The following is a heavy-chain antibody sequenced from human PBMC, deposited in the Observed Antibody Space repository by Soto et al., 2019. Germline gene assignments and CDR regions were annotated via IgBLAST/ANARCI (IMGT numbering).Heavy chain of an antibody. CDR3: ARNFGYGYVFGPFDY. CDR2: IKQDGSEK. V-gene: IGHV3-7*03. D-gene: IGHD5-18*01. Sequence: GGSMRLSCAPSGFTFSSYWMSWVRQAPGKGLEWVANIKQDGSEKYYVDSVKGRFTISRDKAKNSLYLQMNSLRAEDTAVYYCARNFGYGYVFGPFDYWGQGTLVTVS. J-gene: IGHJ4*02. CDR1: GFTFSSYW.